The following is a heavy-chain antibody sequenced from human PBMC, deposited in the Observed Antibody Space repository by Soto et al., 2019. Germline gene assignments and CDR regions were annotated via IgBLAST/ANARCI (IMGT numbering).Heavy chain of an antibody. V-gene: IGHV1-3*05. CDR3: TRSAIITYGGLIGPFDY. CDR2: INPANGNT. Sequence: QVQLAQSGAEERKPGASVKVSCEATGYTFTAYAMHWVRQAPGQRLEWMWWINPANGNTTYSQKFQGRLTIPSDTSANTLSMGLTSLTSGATAMYYWTRSAIITYGGLIGPFDYWGQGNLVTVSS. J-gene: IGHJ4*02. CDR1: GYTFTAYA. D-gene: IGHD3-16*02.